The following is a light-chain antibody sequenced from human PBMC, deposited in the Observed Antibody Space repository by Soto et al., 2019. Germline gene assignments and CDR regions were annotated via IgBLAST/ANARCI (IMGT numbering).Light chain of an antibody. V-gene: IGKV1-16*02. J-gene: IGKJ4*01. CDR2: DAS. CDR3: QQYHSYPVT. CDR1: QGIYNF. Sequence: DIQMTQSPSSLSASVGDTVTITCRASQGIYNFLAWFQQKPGKAPKSLIYDASTLQSGVPSKFSGSRSETDFTLTINSLQPEDFATYYCQQYHSYPVTFGGGTKVEIK.